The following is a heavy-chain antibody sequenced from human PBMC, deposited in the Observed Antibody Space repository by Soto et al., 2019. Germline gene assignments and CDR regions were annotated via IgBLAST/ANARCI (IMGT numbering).Heavy chain of an antibody. CDR1: GYSFTSYW. J-gene: IGHJ6*02. CDR3: ASSSYCSSTGCYAPYYYYGMDV. Sequence: PGESLKISCKGSGYSFTSYWIGWVRQMPGKGLEWMGIIYPGDSDTRYSPSFQGQVTISADKSISTAYLQWSSLKASDTAMYYCASSSYCSSTGCYAPYYYYGMDVWGQGTTVTVSS. CDR2: IYPGDSDT. V-gene: IGHV5-51*01. D-gene: IGHD2-2*01.